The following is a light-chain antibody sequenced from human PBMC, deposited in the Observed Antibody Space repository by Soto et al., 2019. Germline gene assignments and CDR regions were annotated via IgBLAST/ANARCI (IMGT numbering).Light chain of an antibody. CDR1: QSVSSSF. J-gene: IGKJ4*01. CDR2: GAS. Sequence: ELVLTQSPGTLSLSPGESATLSCRASQSVSSSFLAWYQQRPGQAPRLLIHGASKRATGIQDRFSDRGSGTEFTLTIRRLEPEDFAVYFCKQFGTTLTCGGGTKVDIK. CDR3: KQFGTTLT. V-gene: IGKV3-20*01.